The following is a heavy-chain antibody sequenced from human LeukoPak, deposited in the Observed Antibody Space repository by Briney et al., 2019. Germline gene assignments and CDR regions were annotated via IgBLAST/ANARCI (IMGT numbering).Heavy chain of an antibody. CDR3: AKDVCSGGSCNSSYYFDD. Sequence: GGSLRLSCEASRFNFNTYAMSWVRQAPGKGLEWVSGISVTGGNTYYADSVKGRFTISRDNSMNALYLQMSSLRAEDTALYYCAKDVCSGGSCNSSYYFDDWGQGTLVTVSS. V-gene: IGHV3-23*01. CDR2: ISVTGGNT. D-gene: IGHD2-15*01. CDR1: RFNFNTYA. J-gene: IGHJ4*02.